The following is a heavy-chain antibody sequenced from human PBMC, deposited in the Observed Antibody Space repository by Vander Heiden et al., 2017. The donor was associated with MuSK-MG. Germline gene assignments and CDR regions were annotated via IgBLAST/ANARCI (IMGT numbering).Heavy chain of an antibody. CDR1: GGSLSGSY. CDR2: TNHSGST. Sequence: QVQLQQWCAGLLKPSDTLSLTCAVYGGSLSGSYGSWDSRPPGKGLEWIGETNHSGSTNYNPSRKRRVTISVDTSKNQFSLKLSSVTAADTAVYYCARGRGNSSWCYYYYYYMDVWGKGTTVTVSS. D-gene: IGHD6-13*01. CDR3: ARGRGNSSWCYYYYYYMDV. V-gene: IGHV4-34*01. J-gene: IGHJ6*03.